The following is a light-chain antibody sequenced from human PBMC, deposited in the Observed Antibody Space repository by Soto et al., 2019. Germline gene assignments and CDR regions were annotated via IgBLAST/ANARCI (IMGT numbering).Light chain of an antibody. V-gene: IGLV2-23*02. CDR3: CSSGGSPTYV. CDR2: EVN. CDR1: SSNVGSYKL. Sequence: QSVLTQPASVSGSPGQSITISCTGTSSNVGSYKLVSWYQQHPGKAPKLMIFEVNKRPLGVSNRFSGSKSGNTASLTISGLKVEDEADYYCCSSGGSPTYVFGTGTQLTVL. J-gene: IGLJ1*01.